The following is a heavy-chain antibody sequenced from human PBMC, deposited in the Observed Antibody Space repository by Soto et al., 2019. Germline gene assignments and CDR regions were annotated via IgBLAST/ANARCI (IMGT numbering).Heavy chain of an antibody. Sequence: PGGSLRLSCAASGFTFSNYAMHWVRQAPGKGLEWVAVLSYDGSNKYYADSVKGQFTISRDNSKNTLYLQMNSLRAEDTAVYYCARDQRMDGLRFWGGMDVWGQGTTVTVSS. CDR1: GFTFSNYA. CDR2: LSYDGSNK. J-gene: IGHJ6*02. CDR3: ARDQRMDGLRFWGGMDV. D-gene: IGHD5-12*01. V-gene: IGHV3-30-3*01.